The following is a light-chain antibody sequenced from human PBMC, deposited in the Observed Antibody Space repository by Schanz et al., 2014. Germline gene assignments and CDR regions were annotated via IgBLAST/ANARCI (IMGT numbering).Light chain of an antibody. CDR2: GTS. CDR3: QSFDTSLSGSV. CDR1: SSNIGIGYN. V-gene: IGLV1-40*01. J-gene: IGLJ3*02. Sequence: QSVLTQPPSVSGAPGQRVTISCTGSSSNIGIGYNVQWYQQLPGTAPKLLIYGTSNRPSGVPDRFSGSKSGTSASLAITGLQVEDEAHYYCQSFDTSLSGSVFGGGTKLTVL.